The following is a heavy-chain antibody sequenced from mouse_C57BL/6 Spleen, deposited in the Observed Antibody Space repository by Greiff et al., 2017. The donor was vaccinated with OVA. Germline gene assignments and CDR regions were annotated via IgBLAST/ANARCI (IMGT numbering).Heavy chain of an antibody. Sequence: EVQVVESGAELVRPGASVKLSCTASGFNIKDDYMHWVKQRPEQGLEWIGWIDPENGDTEYASKFQGKATITADTSSNTAYLQLSSLTSEDTAVYYCTTSYDYASDYWGQGTTLTVSP. D-gene: IGHD2-4*01. CDR1: GFNIKDDY. CDR2: IDPENGDT. CDR3: TTSYDYASDY. V-gene: IGHV14-4*01. J-gene: IGHJ2*01.